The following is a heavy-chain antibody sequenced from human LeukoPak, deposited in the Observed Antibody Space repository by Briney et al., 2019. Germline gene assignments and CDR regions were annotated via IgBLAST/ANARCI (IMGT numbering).Heavy chain of an antibody. D-gene: IGHD3-10*01. J-gene: IGHJ4*02. V-gene: IGHV3-23*01. Sequence: GGSLRLSCAASGFTLSSYAMSWVRQAPGKGLEWVSATSSSDAGAYYAESVRGRFTISRDNAKNSLYLQMNSLRAEDTAVYYCARGYGPLPGWSSDYWGQGTLVTVSS. CDR2: TSSSDAGA. CDR1: GFTLSSYA. CDR3: ARGYGPLPGWSSDY.